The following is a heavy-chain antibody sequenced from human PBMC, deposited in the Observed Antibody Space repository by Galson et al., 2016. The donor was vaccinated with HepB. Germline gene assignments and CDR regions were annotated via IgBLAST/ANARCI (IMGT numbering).Heavy chain of an antibody. Sequence: SLRLSCAASGFTFGRHGMHWVRQAPGKGPEGVAVIWYNGSINYYQDSVKGRFTISRDNPEKPVYLQMNSRRADDTAVYYCARDRGVCVYYSYGMDVWGQGTTVAVSS. CDR2: IWYNGSIN. J-gene: IGHJ6*02. CDR1: GFTFGRHG. V-gene: IGHV3-33*01. CDR3: ARDRGVCVYYSYGMDV. D-gene: IGHD2-8*01.